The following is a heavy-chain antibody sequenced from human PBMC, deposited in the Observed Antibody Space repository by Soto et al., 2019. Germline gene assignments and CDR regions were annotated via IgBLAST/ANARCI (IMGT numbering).Heavy chain of an antibody. CDR3: AKVVVPGIAVAGTEPEFDY. CDR2: ISGSGGST. CDR1: GFTFSSYA. D-gene: IGHD6-19*01. V-gene: IGHV3-23*01. J-gene: IGHJ4*02. Sequence: GGSLRLSCAASGFTFSSYAMSWVRQAAGKGLEWVSAISGSGGSTYYADSVKGRFTISRDNSKNTLYLQMNSLRAEDTAVYYCAKVVVPGIAVAGTEPEFDYWGQGTLVTVSS.